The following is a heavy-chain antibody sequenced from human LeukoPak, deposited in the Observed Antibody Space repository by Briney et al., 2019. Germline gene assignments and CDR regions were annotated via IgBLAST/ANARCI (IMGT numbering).Heavy chain of an antibody. J-gene: IGHJ5*02. D-gene: IGHD2/OR15-2a*01. CDR1: GFTFSSYW. CDR2: IKQDGSEK. V-gene: IGHV3-7*04. CDR3: ARVSFSPASWFDP. Sequence: TGGSLRLSCAASGFTFSSYWMSWVCQAPGKGLEWVANIKQDGSEKYYVDSVKGRFTISRDNAKNSLYLQMNSLRAEDAAVYYCARVSFSPASWFDPWGQGTLVTVSS.